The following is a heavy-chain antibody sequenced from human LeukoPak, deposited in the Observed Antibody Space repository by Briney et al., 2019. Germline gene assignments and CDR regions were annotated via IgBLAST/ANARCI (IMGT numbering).Heavy chain of an antibody. CDR2: ISYDGSNK. J-gene: IGHJ6*02. D-gene: IGHD6-19*01. Sequence: GRSLRLSCAASGFTFSSYAMHWVRQAPGKGLEWVAVISYDGSNKYYADSVKGRFTISRDNSKNTLYLQMNSLRAEDTAVYYCAREDIAVAGTRTYYYYGIDVWGQGTTVTVSS. CDR3: AREDIAVAGTRTYYYYGIDV. V-gene: IGHV3-30-3*01. CDR1: GFTFSSYA.